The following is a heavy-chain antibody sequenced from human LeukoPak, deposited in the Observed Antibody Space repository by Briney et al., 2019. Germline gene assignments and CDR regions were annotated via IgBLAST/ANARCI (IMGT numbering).Heavy chain of an antibody. CDR2: IKSKTDGGTT. V-gene: IGHV3-15*01. J-gene: IGHJ4*02. Sequence: GGSLRLSCAASGFHFSNAWMSWVRQAPGKGLEWVGRIKSKTDGGTTDYAAPVKGRFTISRDDSKNTLYLQMNSLKTEDTAVYYGTTDLKGSQFDYWGQGTLVTVSS. CDR1: GFHFSNAW. CDR3: TTDLKGSQFDY.